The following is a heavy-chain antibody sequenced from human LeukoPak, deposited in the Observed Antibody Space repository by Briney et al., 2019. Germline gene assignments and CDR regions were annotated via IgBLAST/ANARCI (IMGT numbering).Heavy chain of an antibody. CDR2: ISAYNGNT. CDR1: GYTFTSYG. D-gene: IGHD4-17*01. J-gene: IGHJ4*02. Sequence: GASVKVSCTASGYTFTSYGISWVRQAPGQGLEWMGWISAYNGNTNHAQKLQGRVTMTTDTSTSTAYMELRSLRSDDTAVYYCAREDAVTTDFDYWGQGTLVTVSS. V-gene: IGHV1-18*01. CDR3: AREDAVTTDFDY.